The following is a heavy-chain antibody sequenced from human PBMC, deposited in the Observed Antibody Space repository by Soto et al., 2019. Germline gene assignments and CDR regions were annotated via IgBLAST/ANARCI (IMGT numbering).Heavy chain of an antibody. CDR1: GVSLNTGGVG. D-gene: IGHD6-19*01. J-gene: IGHJ4*02. Sequence: QITLKESGPAVVKPTQTLTLTCSLSGVSLNTGGVGVGWIRQPPGKALEWLAVIYWDDDKSWNTSLRDRLTINREASDDLVVLTVTNMDPVDTVTYYCARRRGGFGGGWTTPYFDYWGQGTLVTVSS. CDR2: IYWDDDK. V-gene: IGHV2-5*02. CDR3: ARRRGGFGGGWTTPYFDY.